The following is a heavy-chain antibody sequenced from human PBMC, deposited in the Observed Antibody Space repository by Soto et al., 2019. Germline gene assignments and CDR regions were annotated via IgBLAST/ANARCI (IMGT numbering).Heavy chain of an antibody. Sequence: QVQLVQSGAEVKKPGASVKVSCKASGYTFTSYGISWVRQAPGQGLEWMGWISAYNGNTNYAQKLQGRVTMTTDTSTSTAYMGLGGLRSDDTAVYYCARAFDSSGGGDWFDPWGQGTLVTVSS. CDR3: ARAFDSSGGGDWFDP. J-gene: IGHJ5*02. CDR1: GYTFTSYG. D-gene: IGHD6-6*01. V-gene: IGHV1-18*01. CDR2: ISAYNGNT.